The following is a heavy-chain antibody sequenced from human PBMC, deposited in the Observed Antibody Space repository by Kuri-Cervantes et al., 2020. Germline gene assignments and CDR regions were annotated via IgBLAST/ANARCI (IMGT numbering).Heavy chain of an antibody. J-gene: IGHJ3*02. CDR3: ARDRLYDYDSSGRGTRYFDI. D-gene: IGHD3-22*01. Sequence: SGILSLTFEVQGGPSRGYYWSWIRQPPGKGLEWIGEIIHIGSPNYNPTLKSRVTISVDTSKNQFSLKLSSVTAADTAVYYCARDRLYDYDSSGRGTRYFDIWGQGTMVTVSS. V-gene: IGHV4-34*12. CDR2: IIHIGSP. CDR1: GGPSRGYY.